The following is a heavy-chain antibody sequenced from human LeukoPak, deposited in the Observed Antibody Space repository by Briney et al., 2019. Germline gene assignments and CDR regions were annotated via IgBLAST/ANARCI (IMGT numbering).Heavy chain of an antibody. CDR1: GGSFGGYY. CDR3: ARRGRTVTTRNFDY. D-gene: IGHD4-17*01. CDR2: INHSGST. Sequence: SETLSLTCAVYGGSFGGYYWSWIRQPPGKGLEWIGKINHSGSTNYNPSLKSRVTISVDTSKNQFSLKLSSVTAADTAVYYCARRGRTVTTRNFDYWGQGTLVTVSS. V-gene: IGHV4-34*01. J-gene: IGHJ4*02.